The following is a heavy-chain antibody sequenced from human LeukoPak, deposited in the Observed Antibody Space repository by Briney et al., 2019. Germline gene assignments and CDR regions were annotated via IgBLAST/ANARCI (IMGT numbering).Heavy chain of an antibody. CDR1: GFTFSSYA. V-gene: IGHV3-23*01. D-gene: IGHD6-13*01. Sequence: PGGSLRLSCAASGFTFSSYAMTWVRQAPGKGLEWVSTILPGGGDTYYADSVKGRCTISRDTSKNTLYLQMNTLRVEDTAVYYCAKAWPAAGTFDSWGQGSLVTVSS. CDR3: AKAWPAAGTFDS. J-gene: IGHJ4*02. CDR2: ILPGGGDT.